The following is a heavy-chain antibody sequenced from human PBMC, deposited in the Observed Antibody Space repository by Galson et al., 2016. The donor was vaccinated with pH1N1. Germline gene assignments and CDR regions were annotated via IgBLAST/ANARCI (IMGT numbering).Heavy chain of an antibody. CDR3: ATGEGYYFDY. J-gene: IGHJ4*02. V-gene: IGHV3-74*01. D-gene: IGHD7-27*01. CDR1: GFTFSRYW. Sequence: SLRLSCAASGFTFSRYWMHWVRQAPGKGLVWVSRINRDGGSAIYADSVKGRLTISRDNAKNTLYLQMNNLRAEDTAVYYCATGEGYYFDYWGQGTLVTVSS. CDR2: INRDGGSA.